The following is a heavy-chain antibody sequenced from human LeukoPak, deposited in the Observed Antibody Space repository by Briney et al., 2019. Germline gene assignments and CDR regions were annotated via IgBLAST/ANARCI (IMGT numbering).Heavy chain of an antibody. CDR1: GFTFSSYG. J-gene: IGHJ6*03. CDR2: ISYDGSNK. V-gene: IGHV3-30*18. CDR3: AKVPTPGYYYYYMDV. D-gene: IGHD2-15*01. Sequence: GGSLRLSCAASGFTFSSYGMHWVRQAPGKGLEWVAVISYDGSNKYYADSVKGRFTISRDNSKNTLYLQMNSLRAEDTAVYYCAKVPTPGYYYYYMDVWGKGTTVTISS.